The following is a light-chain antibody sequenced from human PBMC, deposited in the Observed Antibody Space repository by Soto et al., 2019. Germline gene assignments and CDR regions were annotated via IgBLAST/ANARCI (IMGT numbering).Light chain of an antibody. V-gene: IGKV1-5*03. J-gene: IGKJ1*01. CDR3: QQYNSYSWT. CDR1: QSISSW. Sequence: DIQMTQSPSTLSASVGARVTITCRSSQSISSWLAWYQQKPGKAPKLLIYKASSLESGVPSRFSGSGSGTEFTLTISSLQPDDFATYYCQQYNSYSWTSGQGTKVEIK. CDR2: KAS.